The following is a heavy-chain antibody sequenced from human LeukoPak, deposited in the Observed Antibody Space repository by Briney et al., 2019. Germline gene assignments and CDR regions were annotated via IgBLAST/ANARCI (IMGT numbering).Heavy chain of an antibody. CDR3: AKGRVDSCYSAVDS. D-gene: IGHD2-15*01. CDR2: ISTSGASS. J-gene: IGHJ4*02. CDR1: GFTFSSFA. Sequence: PGGSLRLSCAASGFTFSSFAMSWVRQAPGEGLEWVSSISTSGASSYYADSVEGRFTISRDNSKNTLYLQMNTLRAEDTAVYYCAKGRVDSCYSAVDSWGQGTLVTVSP. V-gene: IGHV3-23*01.